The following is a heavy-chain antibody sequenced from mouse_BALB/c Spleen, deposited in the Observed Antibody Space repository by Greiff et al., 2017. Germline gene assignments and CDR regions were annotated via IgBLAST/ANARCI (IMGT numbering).Heavy chain of an antibody. CDR3: ARQGYGLGAMDY. CDR1: GFTFSSYY. D-gene: IGHD3-1*01. J-gene: IGHJ4*01. Sequence: EVNVVESGGGLVQPGGSRKLSCAASGFTFSSYYMSWVRQTPEKRLELVAAINSNGGSTYYPDTVKGRFTISRDNAKNTLYLQMSSLKSEDTALYYCARQGYGLGAMDYWGQGTSVTVSS. CDR2: INSNGGST. V-gene: IGHV5-6-2*01.